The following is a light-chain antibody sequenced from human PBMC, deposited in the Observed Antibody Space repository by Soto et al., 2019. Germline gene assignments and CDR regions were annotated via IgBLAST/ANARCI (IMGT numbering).Light chain of an antibody. J-gene: IGKJ1*01. CDR3: QHYGTTPWT. CDR1: QSVCSRC. V-gene: IGKV3-20*01. CDR2: GAS. Sequence: ETVLTQSPGTLSLSPGERVTLSCRASQSVCSRCFAWYQQKPGQSPRLLIYGASTRATGIPDRFSGSGSGTDFTLTISRLEPEVFAVYYCQHYGTTPWTFGQGTKVGIK.